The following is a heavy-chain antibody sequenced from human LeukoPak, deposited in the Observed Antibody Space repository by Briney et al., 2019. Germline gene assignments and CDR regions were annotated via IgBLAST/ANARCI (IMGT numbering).Heavy chain of an antibody. CDR1: GFTFSSYG. J-gene: IGHJ4*02. D-gene: IGHD3-3*01. Sequence: PGRSPRLSCAASGFTFSSYGMHWVRQAPGKGLEWVGRIKSKTDGGTTDYAAPVKGRFTISRDDSKNTLYLQMNSLKTEDTAVYYCTTGRYDFWSGYLAPDYWGQGTLVTVSS. CDR3: TTGRYDFWSGYLAPDY. V-gene: IGHV3-15*01. CDR2: IKSKTDGGTT.